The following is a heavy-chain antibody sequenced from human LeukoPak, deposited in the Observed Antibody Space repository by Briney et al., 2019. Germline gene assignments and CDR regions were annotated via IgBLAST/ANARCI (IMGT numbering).Heavy chain of an antibody. CDR1: GYTFTSYG. J-gene: IGHJ6*02. V-gene: IGHV1-18*01. D-gene: IGHD5-18*01. CDR3: ARDQGYSYGCWNYYYGMDV. CDR2: ISAYNGNT. Sequence: ASVNVSCKASGYTFTSYGISWVGQAPGQGLEWMGWISAYNGNTNYAQKLQGRVTMTTDRSTSTAHMELRGLRSDGTAVYYCARDQGYSYGCWNYYYGMDVWGQGTTVTVSS.